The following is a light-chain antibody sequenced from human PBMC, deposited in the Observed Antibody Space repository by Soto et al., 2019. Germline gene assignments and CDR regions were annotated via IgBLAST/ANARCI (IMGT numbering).Light chain of an antibody. Sequence: EIVLTQSPATLSLSPGERSTLSCRASQSVGSYLAWYQQKPGQAPRLLIHGASNRAPGIPARLSGSGSGTDFTLTISSLEPEDFAVYHCLQRSIGSTFGPGTKVDIK. CDR3: LQRSIGST. CDR1: QSVGSY. V-gene: IGKV3-11*01. CDR2: GAS. J-gene: IGKJ3*01.